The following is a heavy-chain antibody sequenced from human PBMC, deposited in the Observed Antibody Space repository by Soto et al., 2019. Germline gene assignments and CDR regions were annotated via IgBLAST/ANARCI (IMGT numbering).Heavy chain of an antibody. J-gene: IGHJ4*02. D-gene: IGHD5-18*01. CDR2: INHSGST. CDR3: ARVTWDTAIYFDY. Sequence: PSETLSLTCAVYGGSFSGYYWSWIRQPPGKGLEWIGEINHSGSTNYNPSLKSRVTISVDTSKNQFSLKLSSVTAAGTAVYYCARVTWDTAIYFDYWGQGTLVTVSS. V-gene: IGHV4-34*01. CDR1: GGSFSGYY.